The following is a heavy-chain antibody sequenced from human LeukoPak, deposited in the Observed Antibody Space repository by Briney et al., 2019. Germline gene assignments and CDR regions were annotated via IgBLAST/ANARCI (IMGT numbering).Heavy chain of an antibody. Sequence: PGGSLRLSCAASGFTFSSYDMHWVRQATGKGLEWVSAIGTAGDTYYPGSAKGRFTISRENAKNSLYLQMNSLRAGDTAVYYCARGPSSRLGELSTFDYWGQGTLVTVSS. CDR1: GFTFSSYD. J-gene: IGHJ4*02. V-gene: IGHV3-13*01. CDR3: ARGPSSRLGELSTFDY. CDR2: IGTAGDT. D-gene: IGHD3-16*02.